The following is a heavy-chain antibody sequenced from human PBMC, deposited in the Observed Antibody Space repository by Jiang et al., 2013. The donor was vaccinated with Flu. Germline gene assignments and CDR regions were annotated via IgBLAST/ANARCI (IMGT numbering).Heavy chain of an antibody. Sequence: SGAEVKKPGDSVRLSCTASQHTFSSHFMHWVRQAPGQGLEWMGMRDPRGGRKSYAQKFQGRVAMTWDASTTSVYLHLTGLRHDDTAMYYCAGEQTSGLYNAFDVWGQGTLVTVSS. CDR2: RDPRGGRK. CDR1: QHTFSSHF. J-gene: IGHJ3*01. CDR3: AGEQTSGLYNAFDV. D-gene: IGHD5-12*01. V-gene: IGHV1-46*01.